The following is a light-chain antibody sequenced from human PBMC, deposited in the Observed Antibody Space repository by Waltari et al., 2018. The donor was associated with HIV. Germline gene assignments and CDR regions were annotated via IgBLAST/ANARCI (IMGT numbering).Light chain of an antibody. CDR2: DVS. CDR3: CSYAGSYTLV. V-gene: IGLV2-11*01. CDR1: SSDVGGYTY. J-gene: IGLJ2*01. Sequence: QSALTQPRSVSGSPGQSVTISCTGTSSDVGGYTYVSWYQHHPGKAPKLMIYDVSKRPSGVPDRFSGSKSGNTASLTISGLQAEDEADYYCCSYAGSYTLVFGGGTTLTVL.